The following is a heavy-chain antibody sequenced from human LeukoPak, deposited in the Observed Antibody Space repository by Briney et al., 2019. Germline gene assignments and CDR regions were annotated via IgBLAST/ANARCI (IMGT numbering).Heavy chain of an antibody. CDR3: AKGLGNY. CDR2: ITGSGGST. CDR1: GFTFSNYA. J-gene: IGHJ4*02. V-gene: IGHV3-23*01. D-gene: IGHD1-26*01. Sequence: GGSLRLSCAASGFTFSNYALSWVRQVPGKGLEWVSGITGSGGSTYYADSVKGRFTISRDNSKNTLYLQMNSLRAEDTAVYYCAKGLGNYWGQGTLVTVSS.